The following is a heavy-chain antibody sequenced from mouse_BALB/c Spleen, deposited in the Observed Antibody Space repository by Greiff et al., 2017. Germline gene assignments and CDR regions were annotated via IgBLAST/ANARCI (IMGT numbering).Heavy chain of an antibody. D-gene: IGHD2-14*01. CDR3: ARMYYRYDGAMDY. Sequence: EVKLEESGGGLVQPGGSRKLSCAASGFTFSSFGMHWVRQAPEKGLEWVAYISSGSSTIYYADTVKGRFTISRDNPKNTLFLQMTSLRSEDTAMYYCARMYYRYDGAMDYWGQGTSVTVSS. V-gene: IGHV5-17*02. CDR1: GFTFSSFG. J-gene: IGHJ4*01. CDR2: ISSGSSTI.